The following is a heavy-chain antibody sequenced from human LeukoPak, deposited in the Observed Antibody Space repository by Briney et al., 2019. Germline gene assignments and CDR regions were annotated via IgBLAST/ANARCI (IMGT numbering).Heavy chain of an antibody. CDR1: GFTFSSYG. D-gene: IGHD5-24*01. CDR2: IWYDGSNK. CDR3: ARASNPWLQLT. Sequence: GRSLRLSCAASGFTFSSYGMHWVRRAPGKGLEWVAVIWYDGSNKYYADSVKGRFTISRDNAQTSLYLQMNSLRAEDTAVYYCARASNPWLQLTWGQGTLVTVSS. V-gene: IGHV3-33*01. J-gene: IGHJ5*02.